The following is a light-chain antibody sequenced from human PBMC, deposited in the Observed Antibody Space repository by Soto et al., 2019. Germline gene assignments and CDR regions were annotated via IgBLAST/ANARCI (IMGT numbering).Light chain of an antibody. CDR2: DVS. CDR3: SSYTSSSTLGV. J-gene: IGLJ2*01. V-gene: IGLV2-14*01. Sequence: QSVLTQPASVSGSPGQSITISCTGTSSDVGGYNYVSWYQQHPGKAPKLMIYDVSNRPSGVSNRFSGSKSGNTASLTISGLQADDAAEYDCSSYTSSSTLGVFGGGTKLTVL. CDR1: SSDVGGYNY.